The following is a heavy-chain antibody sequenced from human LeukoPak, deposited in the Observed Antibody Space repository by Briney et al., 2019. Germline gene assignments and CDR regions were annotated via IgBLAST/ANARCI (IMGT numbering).Heavy chain of an antibody. CDR2: ISSSSSTI. Sequence: GGSLRLSCAASGFTFSSYSMNWVRQAPGKGLEWVSYISSSSSTIYYADSVKGRFTISRDNAKNSLYLQMNSLRAEDTAVYYCAGIKRLGEKGFDYWGQGTLVTVSS. D-gene: IGHD3-10*01. CDR3: AGIKRLGEKGFDY. J-gene: IGHJ4*02. V-gene: IGHV3-48*04. CDR1: GFTFSSYS.